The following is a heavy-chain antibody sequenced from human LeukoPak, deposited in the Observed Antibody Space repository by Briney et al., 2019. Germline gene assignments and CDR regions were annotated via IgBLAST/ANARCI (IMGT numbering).Heavy chain of an antibody. D-gene: IGHD3-10*01. V-gene: IGHV3-23*01. CDR3: TKVMRGRANFGSGSSLDY. J-gene: IGHJ4*01. CDR2: ISGSGDST. CDR1: GFTFSSYA. Sequence: PGGSLRLSCAASGFTFSSYAMHWVRQAPGKGLEWVSAISGSGDSTYYADSVKGRFTISRDNSKSTLFLEMDSLRVEDSAVYYCTKVMRGRANFGSGSSLDYWGQGTVVPVSP.